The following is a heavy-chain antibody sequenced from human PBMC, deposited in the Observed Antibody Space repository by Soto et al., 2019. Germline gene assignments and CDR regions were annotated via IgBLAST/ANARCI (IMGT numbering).Heavy chain of an antibody. CDR2: IYNSGNP. Sequence: SETLSLTCTVSGASISSSGYYWGWIRQPPGKGLEWIGSIYNSGNPYPNPSLKSRVTISVDTSKNQFSLTLSSVTAADTAVYYCARHPAGTMGLDYWGQGTLVTVS. CDR3: ARHPAGTMGLDY. CDR1: GASISSSGYY. J-gene: IGHJ4*02. D-gene: IGHD3-10*01. V-gene: IGHV4-39*01.